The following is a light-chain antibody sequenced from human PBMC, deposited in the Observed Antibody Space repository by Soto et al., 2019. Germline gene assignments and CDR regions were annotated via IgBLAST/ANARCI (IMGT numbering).Light chain of an antibody. CDR1: QSVSSSY. V-gene: IGKV3-20*01. Sequence: EIVLTQSPGTLSLSPGERATLSCRASQSVSSSYLAWYQQKPGQAPRLLIYGASSKSTGIPDRFSGSGSGTDFTVTISGVGPEDLAVYYCLQEGSSPWFTFGPGTKVDIK. CDR3: LQEGSSPWFT. CDR2: GAS. J-gene: IGKJ3*01.